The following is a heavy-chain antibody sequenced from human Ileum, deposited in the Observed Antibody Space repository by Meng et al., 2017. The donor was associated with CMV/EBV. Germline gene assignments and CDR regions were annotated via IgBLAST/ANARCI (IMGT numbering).Heavy chain of an antibody. CDR3: ARNYGSGNWNFFHY. CDR2: IYTSGTT. J-gene: IGHJ4*02. D-gene: IGHD3-10*01. Sequence: QLYGPGLGLLKNSPTLSLTCYGDCGSISNDDWSWIRQPAAKGLEWIAHIYTSGTTYYNPSLNRRVPMSVDTARNQFPLKLTSVTAAHTAIDLCARNYGSGNWNFFHYWGQGTLVTVSS. CDR1: CGSISNDD. V-gene: IGHV4-4*07.